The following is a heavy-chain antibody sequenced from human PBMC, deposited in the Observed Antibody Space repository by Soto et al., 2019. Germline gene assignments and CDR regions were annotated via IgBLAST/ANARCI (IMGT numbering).Heavy chain of an antibody. CDR3: ARGRPRYCSGGSCYTLDV. CDR1: GGTFSSYA. CDR2: IIPIFGTA. Sequence: QVQLVQSGAEVKKPGSSVKVSCKASGGTFSSYAISWVRQAPGQGLEWMGGIIPIFGTANYAQKFQGRVTTTADESTSTAYMELSSLRSEDTAVYYCARGRPRYCSGGSCYTLDVWGQGTTVTVSS. V-gene: IGHV1-69*12. J-gene: IGHJ6*02. D-gene: IGHD2-15*01.